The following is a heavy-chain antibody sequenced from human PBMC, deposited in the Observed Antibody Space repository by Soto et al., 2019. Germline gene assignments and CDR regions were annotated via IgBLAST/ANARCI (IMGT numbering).Heavy chain of an antibody. CDR3: ASSYSNYALIDYYYYGMDV. Sequence: GASVKVSCKASGYTLSNYAMHWVRQAPGQRLEWMGWINAGNGNTKYSQKFQGRVTITRDTSASTAYMELSSLRSEDTAVYYCASSYSNYALIDYYYYGMDVWGQGTTVTVSS. D-gene: IGHD4-4*01. CDR1: GYTLSNYA. J-gene: IGHJ6*02. V-gene: IGHV1-3*01. CDR2: INAGNGNT.